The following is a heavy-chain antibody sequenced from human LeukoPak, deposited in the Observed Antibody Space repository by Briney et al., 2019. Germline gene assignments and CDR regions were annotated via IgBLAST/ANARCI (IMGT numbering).Heavy chain of an antibody. D-gene: IGHD3-22*01. J-gene: IGHJ3*02. V-gene: IGHV4-39*01. Sequence: SETLSLTCIVSGGSISSSSSYWGWIRQPPGKGLEWIGNIYYSGSTYNNPSLKSRVTISIDTSKNQFSLKLRSVTAADTAVYYCATPDGALSYYYDSSGPQGGAFDIWSQGTMVTVSS. CDR2: IYYSGST. CDR3: ATPDGALSYYYDSSGPQGGAFDI. CDR1: GGSISSSSSY.